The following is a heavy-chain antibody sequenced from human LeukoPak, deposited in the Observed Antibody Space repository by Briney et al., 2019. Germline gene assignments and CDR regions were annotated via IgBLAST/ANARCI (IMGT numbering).Heavy chain of an antibody. CDR1: GYRFTSYW. J-gene: IGHJ3*02. Sequence: GESLQISCKGSGYRFTSYWIGWVRGLPGKGLEGMGMIYRGESDTRYSPSFPGQVTISADKSISTAYLQWSSLKASDTAMYYCARHGYYGSGSSHAFDIWGQGTMVTVSS. D-gene: IGHD3-10*01. V-gene: IGHV5-51*01. CDR3: ARHGYYGSGSSHAFDI. CDR2: IYRGESDT.